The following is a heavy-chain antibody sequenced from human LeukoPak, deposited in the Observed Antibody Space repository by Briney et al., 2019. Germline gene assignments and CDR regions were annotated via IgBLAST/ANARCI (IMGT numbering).Heavy chain of an antibody. CDR3: AKGTRNYDFWSGYLPNPPSTYYYYMDV. CDR1: GFTFSSYG. CDR2: ISYDGSNK. Sequence: GGSLRLSCAASGFTFSSYGMHWVRQAPGKGLEWVAVISYDGSNKYYADSVKGRFTISRDNSKNTLYLQMNSLRAEDTAVYYCAKGTRNYDFWSGYLPNPPSTYYYYMDVWGKGTTVTVSS. V-gene: IGHV3-30*18. D-gene: IGHD3-3*01. J-gene: IGHJ6*03.